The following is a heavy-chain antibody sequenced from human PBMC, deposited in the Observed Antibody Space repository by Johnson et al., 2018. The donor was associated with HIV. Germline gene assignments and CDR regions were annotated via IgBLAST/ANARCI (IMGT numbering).Heavy chain of an antibody. V-gene: IGHV3-30*02. Sequence: QVQLVESGGGLVQHGGSLRLSCAASGLTFSDYTMSWVRQAPGKGLEWVAFIRYDGSNKYYADSLQGRFTISRDNSKNTLYLQMNRLRAEDTAVYYCAKFPYTAMASDAFDIWGQGTMVTVSS. CDR3: AKFPYTAMASDAFDI. D-gene: IGHD5-18*01. CDR1: GLTFSDYT. CDR2: IRYDGSNK. J-gene: IGHJ3*02.